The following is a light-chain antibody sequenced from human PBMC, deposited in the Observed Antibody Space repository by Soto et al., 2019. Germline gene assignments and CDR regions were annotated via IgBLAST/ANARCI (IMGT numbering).Light chain of an antibody. J-gene: IGKJ1*01. CDR3: QQSYSSPPT. CDR1: QGIRDD. V-gene: IGKV1-39*01. CDR2: AAS. Sequence: DIQMTQSPPSLSASVGDRVTITCRASQGIRDDLNWYQQKPGKAPKLLIFAASSLQSGVPSRFSGSRSGPDFTLTISSLQPEDFATYYCQQSYSSPPTFGQGTKVDI.